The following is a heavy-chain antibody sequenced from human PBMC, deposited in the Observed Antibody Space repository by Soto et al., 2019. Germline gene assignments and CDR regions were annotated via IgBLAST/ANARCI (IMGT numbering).Heavy chain of an antibody. CDR3: ARDSFEGYGMDV. J-gene: IGHJ6*02. CDR1: GGSISSGDYY. CDR2: IYYSGST. Sequence: PSETLSLTCTVSGGSISSGDYYWSWIRQPPGKGLEWIGYIYYSGSTYYNPSLKSRVTISVDTSKNQFSLKLSSVTAADTAVYYCARDSFEGYGMDVWGQGTTVTVSS. V-gene: IGHV4-30-4*01. D-gene: IGHD3-9*01.